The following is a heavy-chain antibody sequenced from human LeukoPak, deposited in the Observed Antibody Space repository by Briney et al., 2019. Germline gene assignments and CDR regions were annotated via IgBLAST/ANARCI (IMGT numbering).Heavy chain of an antibody. J-gene: IGHJ3*02. CDR3: ARDRYNWNDASDAFDI. V-gene: IGHV4-59*01. Sequence: SGTLSLTCTVSGGSLSSYYWSWIRQPPGKGLEWIGYIYYSGSTNYNPSLKSRVTISVDTSKNQFSLKLSSATAADTAVYYCARDRYNWNDASDAFDIWGQGTMVTVSS. D-gene: IGHD1-20*01. CDR1: GGSLSSYY. CDR2: IYYSGST.